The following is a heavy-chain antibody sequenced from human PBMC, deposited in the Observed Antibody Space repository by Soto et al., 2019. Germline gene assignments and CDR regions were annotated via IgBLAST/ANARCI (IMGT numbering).Heavy chain of an antibody. Sequence: QVQLQESGPGLVKPSETLSLTCAVSGASIRSYHWSWIRQPAGKGLEWIGRMQHTGNTNYNPSLKIRVTMSVDTSKNQISLKMTSVTAADTAVYFCAKDVSSRRWFDPWGKGILVIVSS. CDR3: AKDVSSRRWFDP. V-gene: IGHV4-4*07. CDR2: MQHTGNT. J-gene: IGHJ5*02. CDR1: GASIRSYH. D-gene: IGHD3-16*01.